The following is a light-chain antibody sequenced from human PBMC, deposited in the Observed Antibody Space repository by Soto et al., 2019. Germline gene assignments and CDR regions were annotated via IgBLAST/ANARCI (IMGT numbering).Light chain of an antibody. CDR1: QSVSSY. CDR2: DAS. J-gene: IGKJ4*01. CDR3: QQRSNWPPET. V-gene: IGKV3-11*01. Sequence: EIVFTQSPATLSLSPGERATLSCRASQSVSSYLAWYQQKPGQAPRLLIYDASNRATGIPARFSGSGSGTDFTLTISSLEPEDFAVYYCQQRSNWPPETFGGGTKVDIK.